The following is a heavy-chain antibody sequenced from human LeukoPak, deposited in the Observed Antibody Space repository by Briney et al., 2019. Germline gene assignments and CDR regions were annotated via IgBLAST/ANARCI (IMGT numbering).Heavy chain of an antibody. D-gene: IGHD3-10*02. CDR2: ISSSGSTI. CDR1: GFTFSASY. Sequence: GGSLRLSCAASGFTFSASYMNWVRQAPGKGLEWVSYISSSGSTIYYADSVKGRFTISRDNAKNSLYLQMNSLRAEDTAVYYCAELGITMIGGVWGKGTTVTISS. CDR3: AELGITMIGGV. V-gene: IGHV3-11*04. J-gene: IGHJ6*04.